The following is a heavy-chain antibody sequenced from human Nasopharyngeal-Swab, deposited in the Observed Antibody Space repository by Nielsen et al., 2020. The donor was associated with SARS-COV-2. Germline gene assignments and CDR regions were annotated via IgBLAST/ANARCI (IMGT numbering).Heavy chain of an antibody. CDR3: ARDLGCSSTSCYEGNWFDP. J-gene: IGHJ5*02. V-gene: IGHV1-69*01. Sequence: WVRQASGQGLEWMGGIIPIFGTANYAQKFQGRVTITADESTSTAYVELSSLRSEDTAVYYCARDLGCSSTSCYEGNWFDPWGQGTLVTVSS. D-gene: IGHD2-2*01. CDR2: IIPIFGTA.